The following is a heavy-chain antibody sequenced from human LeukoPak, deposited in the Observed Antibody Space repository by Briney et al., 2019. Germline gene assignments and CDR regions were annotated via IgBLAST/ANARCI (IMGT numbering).Heavy chain of an antibody. V-gene: IGHV3-72*01. CDR2: TRNKANSYIT. CDR1: GFTFSDHF. J-gene: IGHJ4*02. Sequence: GGSLRLSCAASGFTFSDHFLDWVRQVPGKGLEWAGCTRNKANSYITEYSASVKGRFTISRDDSKNSLYLQMSSLKTDDTAMYYCASIRGTFGYWGQGTLVTVSS. D-gene: IGHD1-26*01. CDR3: ASIRGTFGY.